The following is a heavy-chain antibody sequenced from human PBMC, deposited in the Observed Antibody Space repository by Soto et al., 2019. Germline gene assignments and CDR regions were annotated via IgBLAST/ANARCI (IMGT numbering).Heavy chain of an antibody. J-gene: IGHJ4*02. V-gene: IGHV3-30*03. Sequence: PGGSLRLSCAASGFTFSSYGMHWVRQAPGKGLEWVAVISYDGSNKYYADSVKGRFTISRDNSKNTLYLQMNSLRAEDTAVYYCARGGAELTYYYDSSGYPFDYWGQGT. CDR2: ISYDGSNK. D-gene: IGHD3-22*01. CDR3: ARGGAELTYYYDSSGYPFDY. CDR1: GFTFSSYG.